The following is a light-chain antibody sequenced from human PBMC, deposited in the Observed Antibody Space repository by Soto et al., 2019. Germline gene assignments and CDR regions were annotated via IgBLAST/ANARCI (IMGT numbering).Light chain of an antibody. CDR1: NSNIGAGFD. CDR3: QSYDSSLRGSV. V-gene: IGLV1-40*01. Sequence: QSVLTQPPSVSGAPGQRVTISCTGSNSNIGAGFDVHWYQQLPGTDPKLLIYGNNNRPSGVPDRFSGSKSGTSASLAITGLQAEDEADYYCQSYDSSLRGSVFGGRTQLTVL. J-gene: IGLJ7*01. CDR2: GNN.